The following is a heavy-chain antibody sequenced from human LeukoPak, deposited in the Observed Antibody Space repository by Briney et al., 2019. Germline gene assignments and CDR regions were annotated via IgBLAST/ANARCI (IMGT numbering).Heavy chain of an antibody. Sequence: TGGSLRLSCAASGSTFSSYWMHWVRQAPGKGLVWVSRINSDGSSTSYADSVKGRFTISRDNAKNTLYLQMNSLRAEDTAVYYCARDFGVETYYYDSSGYFDAFDIWGQGTMVTVSS. J-gene: IGHJ3*02. CDR1: GSTFSSYW. CDR2: INSDGSST. D-gene: IGHD3-22*01. V-gene: IGHV3-74*01. CDR3: ARDFGVETYYYDSSGYFDAFDI.